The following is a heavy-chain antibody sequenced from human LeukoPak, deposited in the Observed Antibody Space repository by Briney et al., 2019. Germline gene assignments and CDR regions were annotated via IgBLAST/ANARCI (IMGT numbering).Heavy chain of an antibody. Sequence: PGGSLRLSCAASGFTFSSYAMHWVRQAPGKGLEWVAVISYDGSNKYYADSVKGRFTISRDNSKNTLYLLMNSLRAEDTAVYYCARDLELYSSGWYGFDYWGQGTLVTVSS. V-gene: IGHV3-30-3*01. CDR1: GFTFSSYA. D-gene: IGHD6-19*01. J-gene: IGHJ4*02. CDR2: ISYDGSNK. CDR3: ARDLELYSSGWYGFDY.